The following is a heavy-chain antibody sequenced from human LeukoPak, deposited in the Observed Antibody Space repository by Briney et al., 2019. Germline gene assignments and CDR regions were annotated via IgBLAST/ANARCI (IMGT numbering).Heavy chain of an antibody. V-gene: IGHV1-2*02. CDR3: ARDHDYGPDY. D-gene: IGHD4/OR15-4a*01. CDR1: GYTFTVHY. J-gene: IGHJ4*02. Sequence: LAASVKVSCKASGYTFTVHYMHWLRQAPGQGLGWMGWIKPDSGATNFAQNFQGRVTMTSDTSINTAYMELSSLTSDDTAMYYCARDHDYGPDYWGQGTLVTVSA. CDR2: IKPDSGAT.